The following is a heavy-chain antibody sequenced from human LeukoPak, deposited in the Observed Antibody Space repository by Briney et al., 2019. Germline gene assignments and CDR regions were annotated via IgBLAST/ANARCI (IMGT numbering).Heavy chain of an antibody. CDR3: ARDKWELLGYFDY. J-gene: IGHJ4*02. V-gene: IGHV1-2*02. Sequence: ASVKVSCKASGYIFSDYYMHWVRQAPGQGLEWMGWINPNSGGTNYAQKFQGRVTMTRDTSISTAYMELSRPRSDDTAVYYCARDKWELLGYFDYWGQGTLVTVSS. CDR2: INPNSGGT. D-gene: IGHD1-26*01. CDR1: GYIFSDYY.